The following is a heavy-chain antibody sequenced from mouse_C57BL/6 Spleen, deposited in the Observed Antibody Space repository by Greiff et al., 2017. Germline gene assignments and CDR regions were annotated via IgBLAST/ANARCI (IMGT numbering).Heavy chain of an antibody. V-gene: IGHV1-81*01. J-gene: IGHJ2*01. Sequence: QVQLQQSGAELARPGASVKLSCKASGYTFTSYGISWVKQRTGQGLEWIGEIYPRSGNTYYNEKFKGKATLTADKSSSTAYMELRSLTSEDSAVYVCARLGITTVVSKKDYFDYWGQGTTLTVSS. CDR3: ARLGITTVVSKKDYFDY. CDR2: IYPRSGNT. D-gene: IGHD1-1*01. CDR1: GYTFTSYG.